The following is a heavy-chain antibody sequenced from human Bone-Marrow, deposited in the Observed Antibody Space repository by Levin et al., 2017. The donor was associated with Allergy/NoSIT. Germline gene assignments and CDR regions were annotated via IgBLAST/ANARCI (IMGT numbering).Heavy chain of an antibody. J-gene: IGHJ4*02. CDR2: INPSGGST. Sequence: GASVKVSCKASGYTFTSYYMHWVRQAPGQGLEWMGIINPSGGSTSYAQKFQGRVTMTRDTSTSTVYMELSSLRSEDTAVYYCARDGEKMVRGVIIPPSLDYWGQGTLVTVSS. V-gene: IGHV1-46*01. CDR3: ARDGEKMVRGVIIPPSLDY. D-gene: IGHD3-10*01. CDR1: GYTFTSYY.